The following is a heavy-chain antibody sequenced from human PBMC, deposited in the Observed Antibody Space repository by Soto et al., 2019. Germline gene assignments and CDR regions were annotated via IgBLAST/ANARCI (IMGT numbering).Heavy chain of an antibody. Sequence: ESGGGVVQPGRSLRLSCAASGFTFSSYAIHWVRQAPGKGLEWVAVISYDGSNKYYADSVKGRFTISRDNSKNTLYLQMNSLRAEDTAVYYCARGKPYDSSGYYTYWGQGTLVTVSS. V-gene: IGHV3-30-3*01. CDR2: ISYDGSNK. CDR1: GFTFSSYA. J-gene: IGHJ4*02. CDR3: ARGKPYDSSGYYTY. D-gene: IGHD3-22*01.